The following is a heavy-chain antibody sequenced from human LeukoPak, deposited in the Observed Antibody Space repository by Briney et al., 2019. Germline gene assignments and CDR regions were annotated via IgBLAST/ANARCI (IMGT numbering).Heavy chain of an antibody. Sequence: GGSLRLSCAASGFTLSSYAMSWVRQAPGKGLEWVSAISGSGGSTYYADSVKGRFTISRDNSKNTLYLQMNSLRAEDTAVYYCATRYCGGDCYSAPLYWGQGTLVTVSS. CDR2: ISGSGGST. J-gene: IGHJ4*02. V-gene: IGHV3-23*01. CDR3: ATRYCGGDCYSAPLY. D-gene: IGHD2-21*02. CDR1: GFTLSSYA.